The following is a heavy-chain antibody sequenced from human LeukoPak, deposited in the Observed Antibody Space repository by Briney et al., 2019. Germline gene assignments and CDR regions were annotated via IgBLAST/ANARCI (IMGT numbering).Heavy chain of an antibody. V-gene: IGHV4-39*07. CDR1: GGSISSSSYY. CDR2: IYYSGST. J-gene: IGHJ6*02. D-gene: IGHD1-26*01. Sequence: SETLSLTCTVSGGSISSSSYYWGWIRQPPGKGLEWIGSIYYSGSTYYNPSLKSRVTISVDTSKNQFSLKLSSVTAADTAVYYCARDNMAVGSYDTSSDYYYYGMDVWGQGTTVTVSS. CDR3: ARDNMAVGSYDTSSDYYYYGMDV.